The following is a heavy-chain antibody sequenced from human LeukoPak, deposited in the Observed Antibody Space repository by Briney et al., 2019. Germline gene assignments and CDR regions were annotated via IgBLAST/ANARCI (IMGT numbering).Heavy chain of an antibody. CDR3: ARGYCTNGVCRTFDI. V-gene: IGHV1-46*01. CDR2: ISPNGGTT. Sequence: ASVTVSCTASGYTFTDYFIHWVRQAPGQGLEWMGIISPNGGTTNYAQKFQDRVTMTRDTSTSTVYMELSSLRSEDTAVYYCARGYCTNGVCRTFDIWGQGTLVTVSS. CDR1: GYTFTDYF. D-gene: IGHD2-8*01. J-gene: IGHJ4*02.